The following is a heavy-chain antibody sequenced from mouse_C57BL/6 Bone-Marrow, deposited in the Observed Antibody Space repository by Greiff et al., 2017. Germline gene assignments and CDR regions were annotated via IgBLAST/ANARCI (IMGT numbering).Heavy chain of an antibody. V-gene: IGHV1-76*01. CDR1: GYTFTDYY. CDR2: IYPGSGNT. Sequence: QVQLQQSGAELVRPGASVKLSCKASGYTFTDYYINWVKQRPGQGLEWIARIYPGSGNTYYNEKFKGKATLTAEKSSSTAYMQLSSLTSEDSAVYFCARKGAYYGSSYGFDYWGQGTTRTVSS. D-gene: IGHD1-1*01. CDR3: ARKGAYYGSSYGFDY. J-gene: IGHJ2*01.